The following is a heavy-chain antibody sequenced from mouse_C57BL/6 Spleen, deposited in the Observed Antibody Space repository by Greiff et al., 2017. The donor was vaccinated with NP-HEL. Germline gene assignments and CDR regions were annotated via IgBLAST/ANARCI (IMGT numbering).Heavy chain of an antibody. CDR3: ARDYDYDDGPYWYFDV. CDR2: INYDGSST. CDR1: GFTFSDYY. J-gene: IGHJ1*03. D-gene: IGHD2-4*01. Sequence: EVQLVESEGGLVQPGSSMKLSCTASGFTFSDYYMAWVRQVPEKGLEWVANINYDGSSTYYLDSLKSRFIISRDNAKNILYLQMSSLKSEDTATYYCARDYDYDDGPYWYFDVWGTGTTVTVSS. V-gene: IGHV5-16*01.